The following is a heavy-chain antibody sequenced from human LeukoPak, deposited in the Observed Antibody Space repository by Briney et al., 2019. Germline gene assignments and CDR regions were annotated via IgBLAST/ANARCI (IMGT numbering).Heavy chain of an antibody. CDR2: ISAYNGNT. D-gene: IGHD1-26*01. CDR3: ARDRLIRGYSGSYEGM. V-gene: IGHV1-18*01. CDR1: GYTFTSYG. J-gene: IGHJ4*02. Sequence: EASVKVSCKASGYTFTSYGISWVRQAPGQGLEWMGWISAYNGNTNYAQKLQGRVTMTTDTSTSTAYMELRSLRSDDTAVYYCARDRLIRGYSGSYEGMWGQGTLVTVSS.